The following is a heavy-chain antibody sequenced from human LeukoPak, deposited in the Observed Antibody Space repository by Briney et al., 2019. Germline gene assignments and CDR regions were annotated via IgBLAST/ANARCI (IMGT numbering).Heavy chain of an antibody. CDR3: ARRVFGVAPYYYYYGMDV. CDR2: IIPILGIA. CDR1: GGTFSTYA. V-gene: IGHV1-69*04. Sequence: SVKVSCTASGGTFSTYAFSWVRQAPGQGLEWMGRIIPILGIADYAQKFQGRVTITADKSTSTAYMELSSLRSDDTAVYYCARRVFGVAPYYYYYGMDVWGQGTTVTVSS. J-gene: IGHJ6*02. D-gene: IGHD3-3*01.